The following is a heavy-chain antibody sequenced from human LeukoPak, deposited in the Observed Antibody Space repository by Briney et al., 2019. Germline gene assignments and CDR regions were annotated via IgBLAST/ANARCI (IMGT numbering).Heavy chain of an antibody. Sequence: PSETLSLTCTVSGGSINNYYWSWIRQPPGKGLEWIGYIYYSGSTNYNPSLKSRVTISVDTSKNQFSLKLSSVTAADTAVYYCAQSYDSSDFYNYWGQGTLVTVSS. CDR1: GGSINNYY. CDR2: IYYSGST. D-gene: IGHD3-22*01. V-gene: IGHV4-59*01. J-gene: IGHJ4*02. CDR3: AQSYDSSDFYNY.